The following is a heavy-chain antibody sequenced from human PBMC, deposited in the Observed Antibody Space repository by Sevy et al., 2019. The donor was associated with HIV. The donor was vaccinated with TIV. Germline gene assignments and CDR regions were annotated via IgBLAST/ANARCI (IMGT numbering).Heavy chain of an antibody. D-gene: IGHD5-18*01. CDR2: IYYSGST. CDR1: GGSISSYY. Sequence: SETLSLTCTVSGGSISSYYWSWIRQPPGKGLEWIGYIYYSGSTNYNPSLKSRVTISVDTSKNQFSLKLSSVTAADTAVYYCARLERWLQLDYWGQGTLVTVSS. J-gene: IGHJ4*02. CDR3: ARLERWLQLDY. V-gene: IGHV4-59*01.